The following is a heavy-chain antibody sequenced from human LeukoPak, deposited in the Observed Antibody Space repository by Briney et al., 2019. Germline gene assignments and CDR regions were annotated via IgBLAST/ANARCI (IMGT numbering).Heavy chain of an antibody. CDR2: ISGSGGST. V-gene: IGHV3-23*01. D-gene: IGHD6-13*01. CDR3: AKGVRGWRGVQQLVRYYFDY. Sequence: QPGGSLRLSCAASGFAFSSYAMSWVRQAPGKGLEWVSAISGSGGSTYYADSVKGPFTISRDNSKTTLYLQMNSLRAEDTAVYYCAKGVRGWRGVQQLVRYYFDYWGQGTLVTVSS. CDR1: GFAFSSYA. J-gene: IGHJ4*02.